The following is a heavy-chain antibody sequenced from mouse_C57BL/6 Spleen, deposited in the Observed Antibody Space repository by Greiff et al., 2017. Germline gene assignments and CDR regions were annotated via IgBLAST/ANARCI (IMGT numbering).Heavy chain of an antibody. J-gene: IGHJ4*01. CDR3: ARGYDGYAMDY. D-gene: IGHD2-3*01. CDR1: GYAFSSSW. Sequence: VQLQESGPELVKPGASVKISCKASGYAFSSSWMNWVKQRPGKGLEWIGRIYPGDGDTNYNGKFKGKATLTADKSSSTAYMQLSSLTSEDSAVYFCARGYDGYAMDYWGQGTSVTVSS. CDR2: IYPGDGDT. V-gene: IGHV1-82*01.